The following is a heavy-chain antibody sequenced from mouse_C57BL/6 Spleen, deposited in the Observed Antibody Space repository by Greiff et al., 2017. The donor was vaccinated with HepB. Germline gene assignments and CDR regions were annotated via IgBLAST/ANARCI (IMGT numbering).Heavy chain of an antibody. Sequence: DVMLVESGGDLVKPGGSLKLSCAASGFTFSSYGMSWVRQTPDKRLEWVATISSGGSYTYYPDSVKGRFTISRDNAKNTLYLQMSSLKSEDTAMYYCARQIYDGYHYFDYWGQGTTLTVSS. CDR1: GFTFSSYG. V-gene: IGHV5-6*02. CDR3: ARQIYDGYHYFDY. CDR2: ISSGGSYT. J-gene: IGHJ2*01. D-gene: IGHD2-3*01.